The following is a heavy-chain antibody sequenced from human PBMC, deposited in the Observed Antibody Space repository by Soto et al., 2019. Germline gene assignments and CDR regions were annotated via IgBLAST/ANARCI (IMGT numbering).Heavy chain of an antibody. V-gene: IGHV3-30*18. Sequence: GGSLRLSCAASGFTFSSYGMHWVRQAPGKGLEWVAVISYDGSNKYYADSVKGRFTISRDNSKNTLYLQMNSLRAEDTAVYYCAKDLRRWQWPGGGFDPWGQGTLVTVSS. J-gene: IGHJ5*02. CDR1: GFTFSSYG. CDR3: AKDLRRWQWPGGGFDP. CDR2: ISYDGSNK. D-gene: IGHD6-19*01.